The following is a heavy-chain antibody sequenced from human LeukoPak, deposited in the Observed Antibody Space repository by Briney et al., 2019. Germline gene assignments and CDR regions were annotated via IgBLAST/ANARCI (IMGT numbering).Heavy chain of an antibody. D-gene: IGHD3-3*01. Sequence: SETLSLTCTVSGGSISSYYWSWIRQPPGKGLEWIGYIYRSGSTNYNPSLKSRVNMSIDTSKKHYSLRLSSVTAADTAVYFCARGTITIFGVVTDDVFDIWGQGTMVTVSS. V-gene: IGHV4-59*01. J-gene: IGHJ3*02. CDR3: ARGTITIFGVVTDDVFDI. CDR2: IYRSGST. CDR1: GGSISSYY.